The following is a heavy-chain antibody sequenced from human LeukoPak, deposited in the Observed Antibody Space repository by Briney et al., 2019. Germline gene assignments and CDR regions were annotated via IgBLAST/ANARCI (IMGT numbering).Heavy chain of an antibody. J-gene: IGHJ5*02. CDR3: ASSVTSGWRPFDP. Sequence: SETLSLTCAVSGYSISSGYYWGWIRQPPGKGLEWIGSIYHSGSTYYNPFLKSRVTISVDTSKNQFSLKLSSVTAADTAVYYCASSVTSGWRPFDPWGQGTLVTVSS. D-gene: IGHD6-19*01. CDR2: IYHSGST. CDR1: GYSISSGYY. V-gene: IGHV4-38-2*01.